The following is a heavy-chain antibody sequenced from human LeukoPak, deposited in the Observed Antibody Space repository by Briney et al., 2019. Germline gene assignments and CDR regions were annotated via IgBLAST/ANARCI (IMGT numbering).Heavy chain of an antibody. Sequence: SETLSLTCTVSGGSISSYYWTWIRQPPGQGLEWIGYIYYIGSTNYNPSLKSRVTISVDTSKNQFSLRLSSVTAADTAVYYCAREVSTNPHFDYWGQGTLVTVSS. CDR2: IYYIGST. V-gene: IGHV4-59*01. D-gene: IGHD5/OR15-5a*01. CDR3: AREVSTNPHFDY. J-gene: IGHJ4*02. CDR1: GGSISSYY.